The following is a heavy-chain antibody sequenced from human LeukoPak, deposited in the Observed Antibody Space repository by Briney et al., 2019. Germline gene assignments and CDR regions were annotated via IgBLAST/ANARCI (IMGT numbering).Heavy chain of an antibody. V-gene: IGHV4-59*01. CDR1: GGSISRYF. CDR3: ARGGEYYDSSGYYYDY. Sequence: SETLSLTCTVSGGSISRYFRTWIRQPPGKGLEWIAYIYYSGSTNYNPSLKSRVTISVETSKNQFSLKLSSVTAADTAVYYCARGGEYYDSSGYYYDYWGQGTLVTVSS. J-gene: IGHJ4*02. CDR2: IYYSGST. D-gene: IGHD3-22*01.